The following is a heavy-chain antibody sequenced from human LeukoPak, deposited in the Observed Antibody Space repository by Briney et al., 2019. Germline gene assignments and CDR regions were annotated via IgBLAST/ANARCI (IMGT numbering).Heavy chain of an antibody. Sequence: SETLSLTCSVSSYSINSNYYWGWIRQPPGKGLEWIGSIYYSGSTYYNPSLKSRVTISVDTSKNQFSLKLSSVTAADTAVYYCARRLAGIDYWGQGTLVTVSS. J-gene: IGHJ4*02. V-gene: IGHV4-39*01. CDR1: SYSINSNYY. CDR3: ARRLAGIDY. D-gene: IGHD6-19*01. CDR2: IYYSGST.